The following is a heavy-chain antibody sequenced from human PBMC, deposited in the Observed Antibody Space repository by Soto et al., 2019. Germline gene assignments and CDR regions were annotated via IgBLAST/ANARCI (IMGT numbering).Heavy chain of an antibody. V-gene: IGHV1-46*03. CDR1: GYTFTSYY. J-gene: IGHJ6*03. D-gene: IGHD3-3*01. Sequence: ASVKVSCKASGYTFTSYYMHWVRQTPGQGLEWMGIINPSGGSTSYAQKFQGRVTMTRDTSTSTVYMELSSLRSEDTAVYYCARDMNDVWSGYGSYYYYMDVWGKGTKVTVSS. CDR2: INPSGGST. CDR3: ARDMNDVWSGYGSYYYYMDV.